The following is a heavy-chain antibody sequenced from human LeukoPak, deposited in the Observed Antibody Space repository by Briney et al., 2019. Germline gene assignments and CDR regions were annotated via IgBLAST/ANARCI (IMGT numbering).Heavy chain of an antibody. J-gene: IGHJ4*02. D-gene: IGHD3-22*01. V-gene: IGHV4-39*07. CDR2: IYYSGST. Sequence: ASETLSLTCTVSGGSISSSSYYWGWIRQPPGKGLEWIGSIYYSGSTYYNPSLKSRVTISVDTSKNQFSLKLSSVTAADTAVYYCARIATYYYDSRYFDYWGQGTLVTVSS. CDR3: ARIATYYYDSRYFDY. CDR1: GGSISSSSYY.